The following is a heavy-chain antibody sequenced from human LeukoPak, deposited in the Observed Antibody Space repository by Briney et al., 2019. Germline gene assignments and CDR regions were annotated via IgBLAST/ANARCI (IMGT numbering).Heavy chain of an antibody. J-gene: IGHJ6*02. CDR1: GYTFTSYY. CDR2: INPSGGST. V-gene: IGHV1-46*01. D-gene: IGHD3-3*01. Sequence: GASVKVSCKASGYTFTSYYMHWVRQAPGQGLEWMGIINPSGGSTSYAQKFQGRVTMTRDTSTSTVYMELSSLRSEDTAVYYCARTEGRGKRITIFGGRRYYYYGMDVWGQGTTVTVSS. CDR3: ARTEGRGKRITIFGGRRYYYYGMDV.